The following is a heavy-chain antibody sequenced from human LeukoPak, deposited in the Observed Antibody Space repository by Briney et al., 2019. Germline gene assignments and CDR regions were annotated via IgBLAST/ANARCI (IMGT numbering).Heavy chain of an antibody. CDR3: ARVAANGYYYYYYGMDV. V-gene: IGHV3-74*01. CDR2: INSDGSST. CDR1: GFTFSNYA. Sequence: GGSLRLSCAASGFTFSNYAMHWVRQAPGKGLVWVSRINSDGSSTSYADSVKGRFTIPRDNAKNTLYLQMNSLRAEDTAVYYCARVAANGYYYYYYGMDVWGQGTTVTVSS. D-gene: IGHD1-1*01. J-gene: IGHJ6*02.